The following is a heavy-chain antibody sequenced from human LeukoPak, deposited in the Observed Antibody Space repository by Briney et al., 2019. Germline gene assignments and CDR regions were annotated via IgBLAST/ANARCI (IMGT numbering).Heavy chain of an antibody. CDR3: ARRYDSSGYYQYYFDY. CDR2: ISSSDSTI. J-gene: IGHJ4*02. V-gene: IGHV3-11*01. D-gene: IGHD3-22*01. Sequence: GGSLRLSCAASGFTFSDYYMSWIRQAPGKGLEWVSYISSSDSTIYYADSVKGRFTISRDNAKNSLYLQMNSLRAEDTAVYYCARRYDSSGYYQYYFDYWGQGTLVTVSS. CDR1: GFTFSDYY.